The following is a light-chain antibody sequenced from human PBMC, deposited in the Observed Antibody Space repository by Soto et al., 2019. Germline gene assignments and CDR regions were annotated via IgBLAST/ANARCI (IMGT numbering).Light chain of an antibody. CDR3: QQRSNWLWT. J-gene: IGKJ1*01. CDR1: QSVRRY. Sequence: EIVLTQSPATLSLSPGERATLSCRASQSVRRYLAWYQQKPGQAPRLLIYDASNRATGIPARFSGSGSGTDFTLTISSLEPEDFAVYYCQQRSNWLWTFGQGTKVEIK. V-gene: IGKV3-11*01. CDR2: DAS.